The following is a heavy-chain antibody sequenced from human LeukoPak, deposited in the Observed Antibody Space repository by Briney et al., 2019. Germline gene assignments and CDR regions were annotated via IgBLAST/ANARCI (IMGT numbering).Heavy chain of an antibody. CDR3: ARGPRPGFSSSWFRANYYYYMDV. Sequence: ASVKVSCKASGGTFSSYAISWVRQAPGQGLEWMGGIIPIFGTANYAQKFQGRVTITADKSTSTAYMELSSLRSEDTAVYYCARGPRPGFSSSWFRANYYYYMDVWGKGTTVTVSS. J-gene: IGHJ6*03. V-gene: IGHV1-69*06. D-gene: IGHD6-13*01. CDR2: IIPIFGTA. CDR1: GGTFSSYA.